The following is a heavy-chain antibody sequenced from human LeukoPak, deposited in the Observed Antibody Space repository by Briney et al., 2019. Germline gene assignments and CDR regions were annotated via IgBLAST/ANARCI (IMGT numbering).Heavy chain of an antibody. CDR2: IYTSGST. CDR1: GYSISSGYY. V-gene: IGHV4-61*02. CDR3: AVALGSRITIFGVVNSKPSDAFDI. D-gene: IGHD3-3*01. J-gene: IGHJ3*02. Sequence: SETLSLTCTVSGYSISSGYYWGWIRQPAGKGLEWIGRIYTSGSTNYNPSLKSRVTISVDTSKNHFSLKLSSVTAADTAVYYCAVALGSRITIFGVVNSKPSDAFDIWGQGTMVTVSS.